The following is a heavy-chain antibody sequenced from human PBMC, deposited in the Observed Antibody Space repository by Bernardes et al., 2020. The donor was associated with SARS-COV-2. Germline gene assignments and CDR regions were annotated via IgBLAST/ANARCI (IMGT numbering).Heavy chain of an antibody. Sequence: VKVSCKVSGYTLTELSMHWVRQAPGKGLEWMGGFDPEDGETIYAQKFQGRVTMTEDTSTDTAYMELSSLRSEDTAVYYCATAPAAGTLNWFDPWGQGTLVTVSS. D-gene: IGHD6-13*01. CDR2: FDPEDGET. CDR1: GYTLTELS. CDR3: ATAPAAGTLNWFDP. V-gene: IGHV1-24*01. J-gene: IGHJ5*02.